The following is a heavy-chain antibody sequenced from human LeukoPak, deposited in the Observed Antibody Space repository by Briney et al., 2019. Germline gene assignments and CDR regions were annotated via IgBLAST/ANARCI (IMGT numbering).Heavy chain of an antibody. CDR3: ARGTWIQLSSLGY. J-gene: IGHJ4*02. CDR2: INPNSGGT. D-gene: IGHD5-18*01. Sequence: ASVRVSCKASGYTFTSYYMHWVRQAPGQGLEWMGWINPNSGGTNYAQKFQGRVTMTRDTSISTAYMELSRLRSDDTAVYYCARGTWIQLSSLGYWGQGTLVTVSS. CDR1: GYTFTSYY. V-gene: IGHV1-2*02.